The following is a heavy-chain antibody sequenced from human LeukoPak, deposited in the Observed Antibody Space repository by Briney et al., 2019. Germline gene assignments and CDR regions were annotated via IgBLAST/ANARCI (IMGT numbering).Heavy chain of an antibody. V-gene: IGHV4-59*12. Sequence: PSETLSLTCTVSGGSISSNYWSWIRQPPGKGLEWIGYIYYSGSTNYNPSLKSRVTISVDTSKNQFSLKLSSVTAADTAVYYCARGRRITMVRGVTYRDYWGQGTLVTVSS. CDR1: GGSISSNY. D-gene: IGHD3-10*01. CDR2: IYYSGST. CDR3: ARGRRITMVRGVTYRDY. J-gene: IGHJ4*02.